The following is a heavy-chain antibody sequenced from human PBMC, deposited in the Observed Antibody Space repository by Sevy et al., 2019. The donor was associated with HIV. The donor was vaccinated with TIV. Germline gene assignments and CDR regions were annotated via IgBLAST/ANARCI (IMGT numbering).Heavy chain of an antibody. CDR2: IYFTGTT. CDR1: GGSISSYF. CDR3: ARYESNNPRVMNK. Sequence: SETLSLTCTVSGGSISSYFWSWIRQPPGKGLEWIGNIYFTGTTHYHPSLKSRVTMSLDTSKSQFSLKLSSVTAADSAVYYSARYESNNPRVMNKWGQGTLVTVSS. J-gene: IGHJ4*02. V-gene: IGHV4-59*01. D-gene: IGHD2-21*01.